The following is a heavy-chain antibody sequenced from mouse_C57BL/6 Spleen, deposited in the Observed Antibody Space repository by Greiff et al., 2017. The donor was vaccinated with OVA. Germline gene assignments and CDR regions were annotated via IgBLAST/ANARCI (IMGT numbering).Heavy chain of an antibody. D-gene: IGHD2-5*01. CDR1: GFSFNTYA. CDR2: IRSKSNNYAT. CDR3: VRHSNPFAY. Sequence: DVMLVESGGGLVQPKGSLKLSCAASGFSFNTYAMNWVRQAPGKGLEWVARIRSKSNNYATYYADSVKDRFTISRDDSESMLYLQMNNLKTEDTAMYYCVRHSNPFAYWGQGTLVTVSA. V-gene: IGHV10-1*01. J-gene: IGHJ3*01.